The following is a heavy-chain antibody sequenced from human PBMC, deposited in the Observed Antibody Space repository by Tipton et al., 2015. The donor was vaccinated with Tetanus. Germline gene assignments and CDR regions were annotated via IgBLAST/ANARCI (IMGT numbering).Heavy chain of an antibody. CDR1: GGSINSYY. Sequence: TLSLTCTVSGGSINSYYWSWIRQPPGKGLEWIGYIYYSGSTNYNPSLRSRVTISIDTSKNQFSLKLNSVTAADTAVYYCARAGQRSTSWHYWFDPWGQGTLVTVSS. CDR2: IYYSGST. D-gene: IGHD2-2*01. CDR3: ARAGQRSTSWHYWFDP. J-gene: IGHJ5*02. V-gene: IGHV4-59*12.